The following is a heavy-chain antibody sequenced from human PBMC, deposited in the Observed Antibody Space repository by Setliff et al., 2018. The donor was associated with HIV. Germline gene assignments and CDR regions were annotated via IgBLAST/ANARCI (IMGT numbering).Heavy chain of an antibody. CDR1: GYTFTGYF. D-gene: IGHD3-9*01. CDR3: AREYDVLTGYYISAFDI. V-gene: IGHV1-2*06. J-gene: IGHJ3*02. CDR2: INPNTGDT. Sequence: ASVKVSCKASGYTFTGYFTHWVRQAPGQGLEWMGRINPNTGDTNYAQKFQDRVTMTRDTSINTAYMELSRLRSDDTAVYYCAREYDVLTGYYISAFDIWGQGTMVTVSS.